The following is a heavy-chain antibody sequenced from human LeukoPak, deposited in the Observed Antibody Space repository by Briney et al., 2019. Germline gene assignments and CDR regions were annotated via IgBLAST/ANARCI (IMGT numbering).Heavy chain of an antibody. CDR3: ARGITMVRGSYSVFDY. Sequence: PSETLSLTCTVSGGSISSYYWSWIRQPPGKGLEWIGEINHSGSTNYNPSLKSRVTISVDTSKNQFSLKLSSVTAADTAVYYCARGITMVRGSYSVFDYWGQGTLVTVSS. J-gene: IGHJ4*02. D-gene: IGHD3-10*01. CDR1: GGSISSYY. CDR2: INHSGST. V-gene: IGHV4-34*01.